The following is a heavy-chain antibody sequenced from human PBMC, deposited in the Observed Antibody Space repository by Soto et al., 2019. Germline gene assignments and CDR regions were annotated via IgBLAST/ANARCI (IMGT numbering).Heavy chain of an antibody. Sequence: GASVKVSCKASGYTFTSYGISWVRQAPGQGLEWMGWISAYNGNTNYAQKLQGRVTMTTDTSTSTAYMELRSLRSDDTAVYYCASPILGYCSSTSCYGYWGQGTLVTVSS. CDR2: ISAYNGNT. J-gene: IGHJ4*02. CDR1: GYTFTSYG. CDR3: ASPILGYCSSTSCYGY. D-gene: IGHD2-2*01. V-gene: IGHV1-18*01.